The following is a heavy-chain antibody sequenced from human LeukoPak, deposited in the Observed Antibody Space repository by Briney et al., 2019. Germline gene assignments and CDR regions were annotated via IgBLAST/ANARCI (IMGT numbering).Heavy chain of an antibody. CDR2: ISYDGSNK. V-gene: IGHV3-30-3*01. CDR3: ARGVVGATRLFDY. D-gene: IGHD1-26*01. CDR1: GFTLSSYA. J-gene: IGHJ4*02. Sequence: PGRSLRLSCEASGFTLSSYAMHWVRQAPGKGLEWVAVISYDGSNKYYADSVKGRFTISRDNSKNTLYPQMNSLRAEDTAVYYCARGVVGATRLFDYWGQGTLVTVSS.